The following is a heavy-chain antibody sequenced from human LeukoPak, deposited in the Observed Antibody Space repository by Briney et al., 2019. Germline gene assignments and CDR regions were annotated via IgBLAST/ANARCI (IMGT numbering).Heavy chain of an antibody. CDR1: GGSISSSSYY. CDR2: INHSGST. J-gene: IGHJ4*02. CDR3: ARMYYDFWSGYYSISFYFDY. V-gene: IGHV4-39*07. D-gene: IGHD3-3*01. Sequence: SETLSLTCTVSGGSISSSSYYWSWIRQPPGKGLEWIGEINHSGSTNYNPSLKSRVTISVDTSKNQFSLKLSSVTAADTAVYYCARMYYDFWSGYYSISFYFDYWGQGTLVTVSS.